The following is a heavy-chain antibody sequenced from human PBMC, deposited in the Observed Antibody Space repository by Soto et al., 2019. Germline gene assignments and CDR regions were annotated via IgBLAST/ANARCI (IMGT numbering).Heavy chain of an antibody. Sequence: VASVKVSCKASGYTFTSYGISWVRQAPGQGLEWMGWISAYNGNTNYAQKLQGRVTMTTDTSTSTAYMELRSLRSDDTAVYYCARGKHWGSRYYYYYGMDVWGQGTTVTVSS. D-gene: IGHD7-27*01. V-gene: IGHV1-18*04. J-gene: IGHJ6*02. CDR3: ARGKHWGSRYYYYYGMDV. CDR1: GYTFTSYG. CDR2: ISAYNGNT.